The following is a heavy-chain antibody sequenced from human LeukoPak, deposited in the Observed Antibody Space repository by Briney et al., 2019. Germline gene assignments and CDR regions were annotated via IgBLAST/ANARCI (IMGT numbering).Heavy chain of an antibody. CDR2: ISSSSSTI. V-gene: IGHV3-48*04. CDR3: AKVGSLGPEAKYYYYYYMDV. CDR1: GFTFSSYA. D-gene: IGHD7-27*01. Sequence: AGGSLRLSCAASGFTFSSYAMSWVRQAPGKGLEWVSYISSSSSTIYYADSVKGRFTISRDNAKNSLYLQMNSLRAEDTAVYYCAKVGSLGPEAKYYYYYYMDVWGKGTTVTVSS. J-gene: IGHJ6*03.